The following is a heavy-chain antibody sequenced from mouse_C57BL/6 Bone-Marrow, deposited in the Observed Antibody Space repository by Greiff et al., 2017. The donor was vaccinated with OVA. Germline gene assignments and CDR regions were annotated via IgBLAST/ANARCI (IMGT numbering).Heavy chain of an antibody. V-gene: IGHV1-4*01. CDR2: INPSSGYT. D-gene: IGHD6-5*01. Sequence: VQLQQSGAELARPGASVTMSCKASGYTFTSYTMHWVNQRPGQGLEWIGYINPSSGYTKYNQKFKDKATLTADKSSSTAYMQLSSLTSEGSAVYYCARVYAGYWGQGTTLTVSS. J-gene: IGHJ2*01. CDR1: GYTFTSYT. CDR3: ARVYAGY.